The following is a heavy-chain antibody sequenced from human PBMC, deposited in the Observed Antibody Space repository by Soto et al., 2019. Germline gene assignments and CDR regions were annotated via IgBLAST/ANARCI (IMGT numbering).Heavy chain of an antibody. J-gene: IGHJ4*02. V-gene: IGHV2-26*01. CDR3: ARRWVAYLLVDY. Sequence: QVTLKESGPVLVKPTETLTLTCTVSGFSLSNARMGVSWIRQPPGNALAWLAHIFSNDEKSYSTSLNSRLTLPQYTAKGQLVLTMTNMYPLYAATYYYARRWVAYLLVDYGGQGALVTVSS. CDR2: IFSNDEK. D-gene: IGHD3-10*01. CDR1: GFSLSNARMG.